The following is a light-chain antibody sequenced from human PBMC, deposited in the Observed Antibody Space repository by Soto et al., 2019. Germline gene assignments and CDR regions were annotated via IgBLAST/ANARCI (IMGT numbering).Light chain of an antibody. V-gene: IGKV3-20*01. CDR2: GAS. J-gene: IGKJ4*01. Sequence: IVLTQSPGTLSLSPGERATLSCRASQSVSSSYLAWYQQKPGQAPRLLIYGASSRAAGIPDRFSGSGSGTDFTLAISRLEPEDFAVYYCQQYGSSPLTFAGGTKVDIK. CDR3: QQYGSSPLT. CDR1: QSVSSSY.